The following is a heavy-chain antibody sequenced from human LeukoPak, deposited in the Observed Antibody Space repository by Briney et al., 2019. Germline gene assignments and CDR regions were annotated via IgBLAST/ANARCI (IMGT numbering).Heavy chain of an antibody. D-gene: IGHD3-22*01. V-gene: IGHV3-23*01. Sequence: GGSLRLSCAASGFTFSSYAMSWVRQAPGKGLEWVSVISGSGGTTYYADSVKGRFTISRDNSKNTLYLQMNSLRAEDTAVYYCAKVTYYYDSSGQAEYFQHWGQGTLVTVSS. J-gene: IGHJ1*01. CDR1: GFTFSSYA. CDR3: AKVTYYYDSSGQAEYFQH. CDR2: ISGSGGTT.